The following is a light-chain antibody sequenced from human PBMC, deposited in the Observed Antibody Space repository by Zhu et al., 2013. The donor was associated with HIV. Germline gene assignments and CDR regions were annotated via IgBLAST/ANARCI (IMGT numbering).Light chain of an antibody. CDR1: QSIRNH. CDR2: GAS. CDR3: QQSYSTPQT. J-gene: IGKJ1*01. V-gene: IGKV1-39*01. Sequence: DIQMTQSPSSLSASVGDRATITCRASQSIRNHLSWYQHKPGKAPKLLIYGASRLQSGVSSRFSGSGSGTDFTLTIGSLQPEDFATYYCQQSYSTPQTFGQGTRVEI.